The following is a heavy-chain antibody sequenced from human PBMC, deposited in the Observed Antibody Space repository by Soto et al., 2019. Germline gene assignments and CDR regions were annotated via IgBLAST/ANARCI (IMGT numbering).Heavy chain of an antibody. CDR3: ARQGDSSSWPSFDY. Sequence: PSETLSLTCTVSGGSISSYYWSWIRQPPGKGLEWIGYIYYSGSTNYNPSLKSRVTISVDTSKNQFSLKLSSVTAADTAVYYCARQGDSSSWPSFDYWGQGTLVTVSS. CDR2: IYYSGST. CDR1: GGSISSYY. D-gene: IGHD6-13*01. J-gene: IGHJ4*02. V-gene: IGHV4-59*08.